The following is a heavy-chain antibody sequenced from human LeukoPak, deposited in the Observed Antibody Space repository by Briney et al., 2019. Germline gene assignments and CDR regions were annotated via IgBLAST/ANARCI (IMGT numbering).Heavy chain of an antibody. Sequence: ASVKVSCTASGYTFTSYGISWVRQAPGQGLEWMGIINPSGGSTSYAQKFQGRVTMTRDTSTSTVYMELSSLGSEDTAVYYCGCMLSEQIDYWGQGTLVTVSS. J-gene: IGHJ4*02. CDR2: INPSGGST. CDR1: GYTFTSYG. V-gene: IGHV1-46*01. CDR3: GCMLSEQIDY. D-gene: IGHD2-8*01.